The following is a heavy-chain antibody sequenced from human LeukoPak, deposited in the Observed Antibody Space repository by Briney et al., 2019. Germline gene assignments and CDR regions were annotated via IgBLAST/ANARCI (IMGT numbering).Heavy chain of an antibody. CDR3: ARDFACSGGSCYSSMDV. D-gene: IGHD2-15*01. J-gene: IGHJ6*02. V-gene: IGHV7-4-1*02. Sequence: ASVKVSCKASGYTFTSYAMNWARQAPGQGLEWMGWINTNTGNPTYAQGFTGRFVFSLDTSVSTAYLQISSLKAEDTAVYYCARDFACSGGSCYSSMDVWGQGTTVTVSS. CDR1: GYTFTSYA. CDR2: INTNTGNP.